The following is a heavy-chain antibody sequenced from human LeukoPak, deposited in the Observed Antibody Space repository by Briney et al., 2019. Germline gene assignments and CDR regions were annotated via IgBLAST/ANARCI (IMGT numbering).Heavy chain of an antibody. V-gene: IGHV3-30*04. Sequence: PGRSLRLTCAASGFSFSNYAMDWVRQAPGKGLEWVAVISKDGSMKYYSDSVKGRFTVSRDNSIHTLYLEMNSLKTEGTAVYYCAGESFDFWSQGTMVTVSS. CDR3: AGESFDF. CDR2: ISKDGSMK. CDR1: GFSFSNYA. J-gene: IGHJ3*01.